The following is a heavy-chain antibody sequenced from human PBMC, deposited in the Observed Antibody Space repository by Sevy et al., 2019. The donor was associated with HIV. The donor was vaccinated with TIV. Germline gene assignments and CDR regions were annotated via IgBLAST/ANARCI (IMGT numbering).Heavy chain of an antibody. CDR2: TRNKANSYTT. J-gene: IGHJ6*02. D-gene: IGHD2-2*01. Sequence: GGSLRLSCAASGFTFSDHYMDWVRQAPGKGLEWVGRTRNKANSYTTEYAASVKGRFTISRDDSKNSLYLQMNSLKTEDTAVYYCAREGPVPAASHPFYGMDVWGQGTTVTVSS. CDR1: GFTFSDHY. V-gene: IGHV3-72*01. CDR3: AREGPVPAASHPFYGMDV.